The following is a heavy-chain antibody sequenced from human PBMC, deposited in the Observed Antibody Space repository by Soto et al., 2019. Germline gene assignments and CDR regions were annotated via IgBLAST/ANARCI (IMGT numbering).Heavy chain of an antibody. CDR3: ARGLFRYYGSGSRGSWFDP. CDR2: INHSGST. CDR1: GGSFSGYY. Sequence: QVQLQQWGAGLLKPSETLSLTCAVYGGSFSGYYWSWIRQPPGKGLEWIGEINHSGSTNYNPSLKSRVTISVDTSKNQLSLKLSSVTAADTAVYYCARGLFRYYGSGSRGSWFDPSGQGTLVTVSS. J-gene: IGHJ5*02. V-gene: IGHV4-34*01. D-gene: IGHD3-10*01.